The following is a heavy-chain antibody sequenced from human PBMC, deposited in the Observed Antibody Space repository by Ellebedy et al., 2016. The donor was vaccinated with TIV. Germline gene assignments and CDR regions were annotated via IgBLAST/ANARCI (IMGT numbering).Heavy chain of an antibody. CDR1: GFIFSNYR. CDR3: VKNNGGSGPNRFAP. Sequence: GGSLRLXXAASGFIFSNYRMNWVRQTPGKGLEWVSSISDSGSYVSYTDSVKGRFTISRDNAKNALYLQINSLRVEDAGTYYCVKNNGGSGPNRFAPWGQGTLVTVSS. CDR2: ISDSGSYV. D-gene: IGHD2-8*01. J-gene: IGHJ5*02. V-gene: IGHV3-21*01.